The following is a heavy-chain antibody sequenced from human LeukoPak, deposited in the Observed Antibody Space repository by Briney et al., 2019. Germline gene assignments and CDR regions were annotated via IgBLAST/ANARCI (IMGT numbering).Heavy chain of an antibody. Sequence: SETLSLTCTVSGGSISSSSYYWGWIRQTPGKGLEWIGSIYYSGSTYYNPSLKSRVTISVDTSKNQFSLKLSSVTAADTAVYYCARHNTYGYCSSTSCYTRWFDHWGQGTLVTVSS. V-gene: IGHV4-39*01. J-gene: IGHJ5*02. CDR3: ARHNTYGYCSSTSCYTRWFDH. CDR2: IYYSGST. D-gene: IGHD2-2*02. CDR1: GGSISSSSYY.